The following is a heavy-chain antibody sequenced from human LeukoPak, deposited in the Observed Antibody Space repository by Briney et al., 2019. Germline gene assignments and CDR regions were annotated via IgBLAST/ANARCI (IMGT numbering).Heavy chain of an antibody. CDR1: GGSINNDY. Sequence: SETQSLTCTVSGGSINNDYWSWIRQPPGNGLEWIGYMYYSGSTNYNPSLKSRVTISVDTSKNQFSLRLSSVTAADTAVYYCARDVGGGWLQSWGQGTLVTVSS. CDR3: ARDVGGGWLQS. V-gene: IGHV4-59*01. D-gene: IGHD5-24*01. J-gene: IGHJ4*02. CDR2: MYYSGST.